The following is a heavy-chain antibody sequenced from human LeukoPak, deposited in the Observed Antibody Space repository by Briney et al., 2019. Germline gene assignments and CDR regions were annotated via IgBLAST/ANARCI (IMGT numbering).Heavy chain of an antibody. D-gene: IGHD3-22*01. CDR3: AKGGAYYYDSSGRRDY. V-gene: IGHV3-23*01. CDR1: GFTFSSYS. CDR2: ISGSGGST. Sequence: PGGSLRLSCAASGFTFSSYSMNWVRQAPGKGLEWVSAISGSGGSTYYADSVKGRFTISRDNSKNTLYLQMNSLRAEDTAVYYCAKGGAYYYDSSGRRDYWGQGTLVTVSS. J-gene: IGHJ4*02.